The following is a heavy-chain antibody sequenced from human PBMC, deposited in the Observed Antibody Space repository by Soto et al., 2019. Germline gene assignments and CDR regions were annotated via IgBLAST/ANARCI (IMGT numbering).Heavy chain of an antibody. J-gene: IGHJ6*02. Sequence: GGSLRLSCAAAGFTFSSYSMNWVRQAPGKGLEWVSYISSSSSTIYYADSVKGRFTISRDNAKNSLYLQMNSLRDEDTAVYYCASLIVLMVYAIPSYYYGMTSGAKGPRSPSP. CDR3: ASLIVLMVYAIPSYYYGMTS. V-gene: IGHV3-48*02. CDR1: GFTFSSYS. CDR2: ISSSSSTI. D-gene: IGHD2-8*01.